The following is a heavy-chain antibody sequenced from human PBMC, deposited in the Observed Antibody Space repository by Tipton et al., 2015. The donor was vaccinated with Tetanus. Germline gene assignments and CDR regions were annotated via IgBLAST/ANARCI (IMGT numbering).Heavy chain of an antibody. CDR1: GYSFTSYW. CDR2: IYPGDSDT. Sequence: VQLVQSGAEVKKPGESLKISCKGSGYSFTSYWIGWVRQMPGKGLERMGIIYPGDSDTRYSPSFQGQVTISADKSVSLAYLQWSGLKASDTAMYYCATAAGSRATWFDPWGQGTLVAVSS. CDR3: ATAAGSRATWFDP. V-gene: IGHV5-51*01. J-gene: IGHJ5*02. D-gene: IGHD1-26*01.